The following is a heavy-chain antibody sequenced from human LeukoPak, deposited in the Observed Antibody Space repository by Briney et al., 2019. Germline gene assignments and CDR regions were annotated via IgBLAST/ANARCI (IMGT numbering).Heavy chain of an antibody. CDR1: GYSFISYY. Sequence: ASVKVSFKASGYSFISYYVHWVRQAPGQGLEWVGIINPRTGSTTYAQKVQGRVTVTRDTSTSTVYMELSSLRSEDTALYYCAIDFLGYSYGYSTKFDPWGQGTLVTVSS. CDR3: AIDFLGYSYGYSTKFDP. V-gene: IGHV1-46*01. CDR2: INPRTGST. D-gene: IGHD5-18*01. J-gene: IGHJ5*02.